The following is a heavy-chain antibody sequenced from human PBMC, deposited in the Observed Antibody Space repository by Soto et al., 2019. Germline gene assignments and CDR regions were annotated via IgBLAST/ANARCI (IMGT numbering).Heavy chain of an antibody. Sequence: GGSLRLSCAASGFTFSSYGMHWVRQAPGKGLEWVAVIWYDGGTTDYAAPVKGRFTISRDDSKNTLYLQMNSLKTEDTAVYYCTTVWYYYDSSGYYRVDFDYWGQGTLVTVSS. CDR1: GFTFSSYG. CDR3: TTVWYYYDSSGYYRVDFDY. D-gene: IGHD3-22*01. V-gene: IGHV3-15*01. CDR2: IWYDGGTT. J-gene: IGHJ4*02.